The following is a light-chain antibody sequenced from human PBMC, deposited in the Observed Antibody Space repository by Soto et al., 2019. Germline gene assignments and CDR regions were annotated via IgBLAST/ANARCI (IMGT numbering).Light chain of an antibody. V-gene: IGKV1-27*01. J-gene: IGKJ1*01. Sequence: DIQMTQSPSSLSASVGDRVTITCRASQGISNYLAWYQQKPGKVPKLLIYAASTLQSGVPSRFSGSGSGTAFTLTISTLQPEDVATYYYQKYNSAPWTFGQGTKVYIK. CDR2: AAS. CDR3: QKYNSAPWT. CDR1: QGISNY.